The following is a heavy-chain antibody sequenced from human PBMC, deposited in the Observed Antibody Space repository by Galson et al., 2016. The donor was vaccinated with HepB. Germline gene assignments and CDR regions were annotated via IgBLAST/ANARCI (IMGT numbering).Heavy chain of an antibody. CDR2: IYPGDSDT. V-gene: IGHV5-51*01. D-gene: IGHD2-2*01. Sequence: QSGAEVKKPGESLKIFCKGSGYSFSGYWIGWVRQMPGKGLEWVGLIYPGDSDTRYSPSFQGQVTISADKSISTAYLQWNSLKASDTAMYYCARHVGHCSYTNCYDLDHWGQGTLVTVSS. CDR1: GYSFSGYW. CDR3: ARHVGHCSYTNCYDLDH. J-gene: IGHJ4*02.